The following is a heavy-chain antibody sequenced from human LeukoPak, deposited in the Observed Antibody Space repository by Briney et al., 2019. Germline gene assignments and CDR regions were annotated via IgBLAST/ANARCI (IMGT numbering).Heavy chain of an antibody. V-gene: IGHV3-66*01. Sequence: GGSLRLSCAASGFTVSNNYMTWVRQPPGKGLEWVSVMYSVGSTYYADSVKGRFTISRDSSKNTLYLLMNSLRAEDTAVYYCAKVWGESGRTDDYWGQGTLVTVSS. CDR1: GFTVSNNY. D-gene: IGHD3-16*01. CDR2: MYSVGST. CDR3: AKVWGESGRTDDY. J-gene: IGHJ4*02.